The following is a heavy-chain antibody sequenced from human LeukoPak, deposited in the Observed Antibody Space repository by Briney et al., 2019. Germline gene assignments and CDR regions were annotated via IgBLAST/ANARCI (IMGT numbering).Heavy chain of an antibody. CDR1: GLRFRNYG. CDR3: ATDRNSGKYYDY. D-gene: IGHD1-26*01. J-gene: IGHJ4*02. Sequence: PGRSLRLSCVVSGLRFRNYGMHWVRQAPGKGLEWVAVIYYDGSNQYYAGSVKGRFTVSRDNAKNTLYLQMDSLRAEDTAVYYCATDRNSGKYYDYWGQGTLVTVSS. CDR2: IYYDGSNQ. V-gene: IGHV3-33*01.